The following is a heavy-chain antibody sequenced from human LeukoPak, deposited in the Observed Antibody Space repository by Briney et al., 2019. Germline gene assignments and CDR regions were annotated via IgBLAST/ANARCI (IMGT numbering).Heavy chain of an antibody. CDR3: AKDEATSGGGLAS. CDR1: GFTVSGTH. D-gene: IGHD3-16*01. V-gene: IGHV3-53*01. CDR2: MYTGGTT. J-gene: IGHJ4*02. Sequence: PGGSLRLSCAASGFTVSGTHISWVRQAPGKGLEWVSAMYTGGTTYYADSVKGRFTISRGNSRNTLFLHMSSLRADDTAVYYCAKDEATSGGGLASWGQGTLVTVSS.